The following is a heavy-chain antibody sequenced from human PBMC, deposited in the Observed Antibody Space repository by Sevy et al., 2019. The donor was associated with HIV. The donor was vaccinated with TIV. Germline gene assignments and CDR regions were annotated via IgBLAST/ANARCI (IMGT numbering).Heavy chain of an antibody. V-gene: IGHV3-11*04. CDR3: ARDLQHQLDYYYYGMDV. Sequence: GGSLRLSCAASGFTFSDYCMNWIRQAPGKGLEWVSYISSSGGTIYYADSVKGRFTISRDNAKNSLYLQMNSLRAEDTAVYYCARDLQHQLDYYYYGMDVWGQGTTVTVSS. D-gene: IGHD2-2*01. CDR1: GFTFSDYC. CDR2: ISSSGGTI. J-gene: IGHJ6*02.